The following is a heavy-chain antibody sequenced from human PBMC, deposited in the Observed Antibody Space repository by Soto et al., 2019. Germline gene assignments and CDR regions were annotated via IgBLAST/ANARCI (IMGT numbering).Heavy chain of an antibody. D-gene: IGHD3-10*01. Sequence: EVQLLESGGGLVQPGGSLRLSCAASGFTFSSYAMSWVRQAPGKGLEWVSAISGSGGSTYYADSAKGRFTISRDNSKNRRYLQMNSLRAEDTAVHYCAKAMYYYGSGKVYYYYYMDVWGKGTPVTVSS. J-gene: IGHJ6*03. CDR3: AKAMYYYGSGKVYYYYYMDV. V-gene: IGHV3-23*01. CDR2: ISGSGGST. CDR1: GFTFSSYA.